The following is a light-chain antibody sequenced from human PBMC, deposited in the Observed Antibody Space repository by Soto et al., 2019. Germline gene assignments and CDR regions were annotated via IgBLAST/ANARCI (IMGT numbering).Light chain of an antibody. V-gene: IGLV2-14*01. Sequence: SALTQPRSVSGSPGQSVTISCTGTSSDVGGYNYVSWYQHHPGKAPKLIISDVSIRPSGVSDRFSGSKSGNTASLTISGLQAEDEADYYCSSYTTSSTQVFGTGTKLTVL. CDR3: SSYTTSSTQV. J-gene: IGLJ1*01. CDR1: SSDVGGYNY. CDR2: DVS.